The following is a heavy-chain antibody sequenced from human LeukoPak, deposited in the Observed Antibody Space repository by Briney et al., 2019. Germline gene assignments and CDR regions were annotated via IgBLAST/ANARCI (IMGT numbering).Heavy chain of an antibody. CDR1: GGAISSYY. Sequence: TSETPSLTCTVSGGAISSYYWSWIRQPPGQGLEWIAYMFYSGTTNYNPSLRSRVNISLDTSKNQFSLRLSSVTAADTAVYYCARGRGEVVVAAWDVFDIWGQGTMVTVSS. V-gene: IGHV4-59*08. CDR2: MFYSGTT. J-gene: IGHJ3*02. D-gene: IGHD2-15*01. CDR3: ARGRGEVVVAAWDVFDI.